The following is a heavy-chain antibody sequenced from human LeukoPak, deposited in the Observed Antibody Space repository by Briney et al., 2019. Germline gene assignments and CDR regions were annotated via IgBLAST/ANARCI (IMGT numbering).Heavy chain of an antibody. CDR3: ARDGTTVTQYYFDY. J-gene: IGHJ4*02. Sequence: GGSLRLSCVASGFTFSSYEMKWVRQAPGKGLEWVSYISSSGGNRYYADSVMGRFTISRDNAKNSLYLQMNSLRAEDTAVYYCARDGTTVTQYYFDYWGQGTPVTVSS. CDR2: ISSSGGNR. D-gene: IGHD4-11*01. CDR1: GFTFSSYE. V-gene: IGHV3-48*03.